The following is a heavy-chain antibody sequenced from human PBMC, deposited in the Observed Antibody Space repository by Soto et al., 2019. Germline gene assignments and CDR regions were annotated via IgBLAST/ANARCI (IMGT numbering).Heavy chain of an antibody. CDR2: IYYSGST. CDR3: ARGRAVEMATIRGIDAFDI. D-gene: IGHD5-12*01. CDR1: GGSIRSGDYY. Sequence: TSATLSLTCTVSGGSIRSGDYYWSWIRQPPGKGLEWIGYIYYSGSTYYNPSLKSRVTISVDTSKNQFSLKLSSVTAADTAVYYCARGRAVEMATIRGIDAFDIWGQGTMVT. J-gene: IGHJ3*02. V-gene: IGHV4-30-4*01.